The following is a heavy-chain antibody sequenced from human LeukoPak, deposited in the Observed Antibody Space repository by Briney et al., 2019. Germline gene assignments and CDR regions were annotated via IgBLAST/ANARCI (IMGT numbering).Heavy chain of an antibody. CDR3: ARQRGWRIAAAGTGPNFQH. CDR2: INHSGST. Sequence: SETLSLTCAVYGGSFSGYYWSWIRQPPGKGLEWIGEINHSGSTNYNPSLKSRVTISVDTSKNQFSLKLSSVTAADTAVYYCARQRGWRIAAAGTGPNFQHWGQGTLVTVSS. D-gene: IGHD6-13*01. V-gene: IGHV4-34*01. J-gene: IGHJ1*01. CDR1: GGSFSGYY.